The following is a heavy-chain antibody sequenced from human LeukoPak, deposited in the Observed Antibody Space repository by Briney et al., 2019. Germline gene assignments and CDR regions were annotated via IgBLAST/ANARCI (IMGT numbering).Heavy chain of an antibody. CDR2: IYYSGST. Sequence: SETLSLTCGVSGGPISSTNWWSWVRQPPGKGLEYIGSIYYSGSTYYNPSLKSRVTISVDTSKNQFSLKLSSVTAADTAVYYCTSGYAPPLDYWGQGTLVTVSS. D-gene: IGHD3-16*01. V-gene: IGHV4-39*01. CDR3: TSGYAPPLDY. J-gene: IGHJ4*02. CDR1: GGPISSTNW.